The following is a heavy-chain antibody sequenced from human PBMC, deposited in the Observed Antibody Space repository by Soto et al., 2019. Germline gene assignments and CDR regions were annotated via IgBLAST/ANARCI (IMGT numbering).Heavy chain of an antibody. J-gene: IGHJ3*02. Sequence: GGSLRLSCAASGFTFSSYSMNWVRQAPGKGLEWVSSISSSSSYIYYADSVKGRFTISRDNAKNSLYLQMNSLRAEDTAVYYCARPRGFDYEAFDIWGQGTMVTVSS. CDR2: ISSSSSYI. CDR3: ARPRGFDYEAFDI. CDR1: GFTFSSYS. D-gene: IGHD3-9*01. V-gene: IGHV3-21*01.